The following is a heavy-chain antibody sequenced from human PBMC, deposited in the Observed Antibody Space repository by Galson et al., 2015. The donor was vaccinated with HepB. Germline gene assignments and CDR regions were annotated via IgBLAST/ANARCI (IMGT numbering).Heavy chain of an antibody. CDR3: ANSYDSDYYYGMDV. D-gene: IGHD5-12*01. CDR2: IRYDGSNK. V-gene: IGHV3-30*02. J-gene: IGHJ6*02. CDR1: GFTFSSYG. Sequence: SLRLSCAASGFTFSSYGMHWDRQAPGKGLEWVAFIRYDGSNKYYADSVKGRFTISRDNSKNTLYLQMNSLRAEDTAVYYCANSYDSDYYYGMDVWGQGTTVTVSS.